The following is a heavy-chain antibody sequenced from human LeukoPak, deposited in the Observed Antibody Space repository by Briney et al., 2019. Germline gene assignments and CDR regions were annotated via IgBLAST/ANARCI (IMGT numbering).Heavy chain of an antibody. CDR2: ISGRDSNT. CDR1: GFTFSSYV. CDR3: AKEGIVGATNYYYYYLHV. D-gene: IGHD1-26*01. V-gene: IGHV3-23*01. Sequence: GGSLRLSCAASGFTFSSYVMSCVRQAPGKGLGWVSGISGRDSNTYYADSVKGRFTISRDNTKNSLCLQMNSPRAEDPAVYFCAKEGIVGATNYYYYYLHVRRKGTTV. J-gene: IGHJ6*03.